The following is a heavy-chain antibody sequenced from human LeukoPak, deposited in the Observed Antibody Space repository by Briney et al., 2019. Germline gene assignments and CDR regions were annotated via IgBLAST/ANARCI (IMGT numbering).Heavy chain of an antibody. J-gene: IGHJ6*03. CDR2: IKQDGSEK. V-gene: IGHV3-7*01. Sequence: GSLRLSCAASGFTFSSYWMSWVRQAPGKGLEWVANIKQDGSEKYYVDSVKGRFTISRDNAKNSLYLQMNSLRAEDTAVYYCARGAYSSSCYSQGYYYYYMDVWGKGTTVTVSS. CDR3: ARGAYSSSCYSQGYYYYYMDV. D-gene: IGHD6-13*01. CDR1: GFTFSSYW.